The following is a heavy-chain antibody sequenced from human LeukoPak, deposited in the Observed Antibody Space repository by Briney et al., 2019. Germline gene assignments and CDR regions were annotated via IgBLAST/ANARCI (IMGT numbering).Heavy chain of an antibody. CDR1: GGSISSSSYF. CDR2: IYYSGST. D-gene: IGHD2-2*01. J-gene: IGHJ4*02. V-gene: IGHV4-39*07. CDR3: ARYCRTTSCYTHDY. Sequence: SETLSLTCTVSGGSISSSSYFWGWIRQPPGKGLEWIGSIYYSGSTYYNPSLKSRVTISVDTSKNQFSLRLSSVTAADTAVYYCARYCRTTSCYTHDYWGQGTLVAVSS.